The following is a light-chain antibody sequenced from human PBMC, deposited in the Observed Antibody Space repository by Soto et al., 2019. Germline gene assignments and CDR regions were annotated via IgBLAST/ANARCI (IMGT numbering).Light chain of an antibody. CDR3: CSFAGGLFV. CDR1: SSDVGSHNY. Sequence: QSALTQPRSVSGSPGQSVTISCTGTSSDVGSHNYVSWYQQHPGKAPKLMINDVTKRPSGVPDRFSGSKSGNTAPLTISGLQAEDEADYYCCSFAGGLFVFGTGTKSPS. J-gene: IGLJ1*01. CDR2: DVT. V-gene: IGLV2-11*01.